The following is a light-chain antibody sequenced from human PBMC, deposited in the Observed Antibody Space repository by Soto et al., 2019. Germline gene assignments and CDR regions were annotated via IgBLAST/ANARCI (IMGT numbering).Light chain of an antibody. CDR3: LIYYGGSVI. J-gene: IGLJ2*01. CDR1: TGAVTGGYH. CDR2: STN. Sequence: QTVVTQEPSLTVSPGGTVTLTCASTTGAVTGGYHPNWFQQKPGQAPRSLIYSTNNKHSWTPARFSGSLLGGKAALTLSGVQPEDEAEYYCLIYYGGSVIFGGGTKLTVL. V-gene: IGLV7-43*01.